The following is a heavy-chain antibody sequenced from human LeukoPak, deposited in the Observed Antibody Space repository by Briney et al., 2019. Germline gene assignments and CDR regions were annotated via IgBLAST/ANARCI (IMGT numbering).Heavy chain of an antibody. Sequence: SGGSLRLSCEASGFTFINYAMSWVRQAPGKGLQWISNISGSGGGTYYADSVKGRFTISRDDSKNTLFLQMNSLRADDTAVYYCAKSGLNRFDYWGQGTLVTVSS. V-gene: IGHV3-23*01. CDR1: GFTFINYA. CDR3: AKSGLNRFDY. D-gene: IGHD2-15*01. J-gene: IGHJ4*02. CDR2: ISGSGGGT.